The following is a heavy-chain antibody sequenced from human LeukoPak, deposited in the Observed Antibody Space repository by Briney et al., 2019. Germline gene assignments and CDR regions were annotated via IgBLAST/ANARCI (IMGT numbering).Heavy chain of an antibody. Sequence: GESLQISCKDSGYSFTSDWIGWVRQMPGKGLEWMGIIYPGDSDTRYSPSFQGQVTISADKSITTAYLQWSSLKASDTAMYYCARHHGSSPKAFDIWGQGTMVTVSS. CDR2: IYPGDSDT. CDR1: GYSFTSDW. J-gene: IGHJ3*02. CDR3: ARHHGSSPKAFDI. D-gene: IGHD2-2*03. V-gene: IGHV5-51*01.